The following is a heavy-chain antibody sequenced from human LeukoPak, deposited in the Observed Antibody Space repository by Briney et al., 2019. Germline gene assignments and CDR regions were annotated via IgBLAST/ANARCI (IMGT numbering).Heavy chain of an antibody. CDR1: GGSISSYY. CDR2: IYYSGST. CDR3: ARDRSSGWQGAFDM. V-gene: IGHV4-59*01. Sequence: ASETLFLTCSVSGGSISSYYWSWIRQPPGKGLEWIGYIYYSGSTNYNPSLKSRVTISVDTSKNQFSLKLSFVTAADTAVYYCARDRSSGWQGAFDMWGQGTKVTVSS. J-gene: IGHJ3*02. D-gene: IGHD6-19*01.